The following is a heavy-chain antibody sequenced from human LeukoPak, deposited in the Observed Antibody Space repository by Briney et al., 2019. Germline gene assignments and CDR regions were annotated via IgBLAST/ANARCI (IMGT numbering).Heavy chain of an antibody. J-gene: IGHJ6*02. CDR3: ARGWWQPLATRYYGMDV. Sequence: PSETLSLTCAVYGESFSGYYWSWIRQPPGKGLEWIGEINHRGSTNYNPSLKSRVTISVDTSKNQFSLKLSSVTAADTAVYYCARGWWQPLATRYYGMDVWGQGTTVTVSS. V-gene: IGHV4-34*01. D-gene: IGHD2-15*01. CDR2: INHRGST. CDR1: GESFSGYY.